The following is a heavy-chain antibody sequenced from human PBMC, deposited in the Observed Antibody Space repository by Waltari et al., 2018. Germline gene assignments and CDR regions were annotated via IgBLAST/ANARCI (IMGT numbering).Heavy chain of an antibody. CDR2: INQSGST. D-gene: IGHD6-6*01. V-gene: IGHV4-34*01. Sequence: QVQLQQWGAGLLKPSETLSLTCAVYGGSFSGYYWSWIRQPPGKGREWIGEINQSGSTNNNPSLKSRVTISVATSKNQFSLKLSSVTAADTAVYYCARGSEYSSSPGGFDPWGQGTLVTVSS. CDR1: GGSFSGYY. CDR3: ARGSEYSSSPGGFDP. J-gene: IGHJ5*02.